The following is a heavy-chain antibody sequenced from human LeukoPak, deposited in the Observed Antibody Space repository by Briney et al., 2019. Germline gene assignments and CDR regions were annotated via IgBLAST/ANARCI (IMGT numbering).Heavy chain of an antibody. D-gene: IGHD6-19*01. V-gene: IGHV1-8*01. CDR2: MNPNSGNT. CDR3: AREGIAVAGIPFDY. CDR1: GYTFTSYD. Sequence: ASVKVSCKASGYTFTSYDINWVRQATGQGLEWMGWMNPNSGNTGYAQKFQGRVTMTRNTSISTAYMELSSLRSEDTAVYYCAREGIAVAGIPFDYWGQGTLVTVSS. J-gene: IGHJ4*02.